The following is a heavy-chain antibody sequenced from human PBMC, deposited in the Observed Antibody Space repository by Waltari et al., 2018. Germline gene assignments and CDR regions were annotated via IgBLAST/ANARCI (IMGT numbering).Heavy chain of an antibody. CDR1: GYAISGSRNY. Sequence: QMELQESGPRLVKPSETLSLTCNVHGYAISGSRNYWAWLRQPPGKNLQGIGSIYYSGTTYYNPSLKGRFAISVDTSRNQFSLNVNSVTAADTGIYYCARQLRFVDWIPRYFDSWGRGTLATVSS. J-gene: IGHJ4*02. CDR2: IYYSGTT. D-gene: IGHD3-3*01. CDR3: ARQLRFVDWIPRYFDS. V-gene: IGHV4-39*01.